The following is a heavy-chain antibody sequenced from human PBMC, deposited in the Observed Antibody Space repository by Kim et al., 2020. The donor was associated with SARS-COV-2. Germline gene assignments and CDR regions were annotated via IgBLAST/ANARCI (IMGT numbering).Heavy chain of an antibody. CDR3: ARVTYDYGDYGWFDP. J-gene: IGHJ5*02. D-gene: IGHD4-17*01. Sequence: SVKGRFTISRDNAKNSLYLQMNSLRDEDTAVYYCARVTYDYGDYGWFDPWGQGTLVTVSS. V-gene: IGHV3-48*02.